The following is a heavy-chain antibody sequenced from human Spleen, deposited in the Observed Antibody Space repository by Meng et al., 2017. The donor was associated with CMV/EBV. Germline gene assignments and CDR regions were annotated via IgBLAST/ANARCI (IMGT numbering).Heavy chain of an antibody. Sequence: GESLKISCAASGFTFSSYEMNWVRQVPGKGPEWVSYISTCSSTIHYADSVKGRFTISRDNAKSSLYLQMNSLRAEDTALYYCARDRYQYTIYADGMDVWGQGTTVTVSS. CDR2: ISTCSSTI. J-gene: IGHJ6*01. CDR1: GFTFSSYE. CDR3: ARDRYQYTIYADGMDV. V-gene: IGHV3-48*03. D-gene: IGHD3-16*01.